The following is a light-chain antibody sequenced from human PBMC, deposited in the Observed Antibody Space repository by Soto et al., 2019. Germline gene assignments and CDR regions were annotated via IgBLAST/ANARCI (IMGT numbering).Light chain of an antibody. J-gene: IGLJ3*02. V-gene: IGLV1-44*01. CDR1: RSNIGRKI. Sequence: QSVLSQAPSASGTPGQTVTISCSGSRSNIGRKIVNWYQQVPGTAPKLLIYSNIQRPSEGPDRFSASKSGTSASLSISGLQGDDEATYYCASWDDSLKPPVFGGGTKLTVL. CDR3: ASWDDSLKPPV. CDR2: SNI.